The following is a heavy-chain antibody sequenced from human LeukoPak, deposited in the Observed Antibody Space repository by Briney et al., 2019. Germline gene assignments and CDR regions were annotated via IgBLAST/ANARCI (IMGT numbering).Heavy chain of an antibody. Sequence: GGSLRLSCAASGFTFSSYGMHWVRQAPGKGLEWVAFIRYDGSNKYYADSMKGRFTISRDNSKNTLYLQMGILRAEDMAVHYCARAHLSDYWGQGTLVTVSS. CDR3: ARAHLSDY. J-gene: IGHJ4*02. CDR1: GFTFSSYG. CDR2: IRYDGSNK. D-gene: IGHD2/OR15-2a*01. V-gene: IGHV3-30*02.